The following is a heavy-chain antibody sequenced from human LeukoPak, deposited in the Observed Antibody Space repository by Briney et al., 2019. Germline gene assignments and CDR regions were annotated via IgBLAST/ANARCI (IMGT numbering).Heavy chain of an antibody. CDR1: GFTFSSYS. D-gene: IGHD3/OR15-3a*01. J-gene: IGHJ6*02. CDR2: ISSSSSTI. V-gene: IGHV3-48*02. Sequence: QTGGSLRLSCAASGFTFSSYSMNWVRQAPGKGLEWVSYISSSSSTIYYADSVKGRFTISRDNAKNSLYLQMNSLRDEDTAVYYCARDSTYDFWSGYYPLYYYYGMDVWGQGTTVTVSS. CDR3: ARDSTYDFWSGYYPLYYYYGMDV.